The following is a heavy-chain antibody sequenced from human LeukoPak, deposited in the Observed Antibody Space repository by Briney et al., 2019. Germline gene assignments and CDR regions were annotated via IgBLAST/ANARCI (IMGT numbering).Heavy chain of an antibody. CDR1: GFTFSSYW. D-gene: IGHD4-17*01. J-gene: IGHJ5*02. CDR2: IKQDGSEK. Sequence: GGSLRLSCAASGFTFSSYWMSWVRQAPGKGLEWVANIKQDGSEKYYVDSVKGRFTISRDNAKNSLYLQMNSLRAEDTAVYYCARALTVTISPWFDPWGQGTLVTVSS. V-gene: IGHV3-7*01. CDR3: ARALTVTISPWFDP.